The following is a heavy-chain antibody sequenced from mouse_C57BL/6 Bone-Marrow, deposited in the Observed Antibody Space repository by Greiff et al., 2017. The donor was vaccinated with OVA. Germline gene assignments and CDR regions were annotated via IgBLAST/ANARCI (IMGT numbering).Heavy chain of an antibody. Sequence: QVQLQQSGAELARPGASVKLSCKASGYTFTSYGISWVKQRTGQGLEWIGEIYPRSGNTYYNEKFKGKATLTADKSSSTAYMELRSLTSEDSAVFFCARPGSLYYYAMDYWGQGTSVTVSS. J-gene: IGHJ4*01. CDR3: ARPGSLYYYAMDY. V-gene: IGHV1-81*01. CDR1: GYTFTSYG. D-gene: IGHD1-1*01. CDR2: IYPRSGNT.